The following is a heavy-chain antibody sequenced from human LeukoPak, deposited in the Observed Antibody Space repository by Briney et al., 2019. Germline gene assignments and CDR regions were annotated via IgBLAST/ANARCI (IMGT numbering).Heavy chain of an antibody. CDR1: GYSFTGYY. V-gene: IGHV1-2*02. CDR3: AYQLRNAFDM. D-gene: IGHD2-2*01. CDR2: INPNSGGT. Sequence: AASVKVSCKASGYSFTGYYMHWVRQAPGQGLEWMGWINPNSGGTKYAQKFQGRVTMTRDTSISTAYMEMSRLRSDDTAAYYCAYQLRNAFDMWGQGTMVTVSS. J-gene: IGHJ3*02.